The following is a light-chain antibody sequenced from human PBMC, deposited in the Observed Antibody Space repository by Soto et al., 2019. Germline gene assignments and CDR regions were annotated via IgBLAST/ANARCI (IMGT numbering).Light chain of an antibody. Sequence: EIVLTQSPGTLSLFPGERATLSCRASQSVTNNYLAWYQQRPGQPPRALIYDASRRATGIPARFSGSGSGTEFTLTISRLEPEDFAVYYCQQCCCSPRTFGQGTKVEIK. CDR2: DAS. CDR1: QSVTNNY. CDR3: QQCCCSPRT. J-gene: IGKJ1*01. V-gene: IGKV3-20*01.